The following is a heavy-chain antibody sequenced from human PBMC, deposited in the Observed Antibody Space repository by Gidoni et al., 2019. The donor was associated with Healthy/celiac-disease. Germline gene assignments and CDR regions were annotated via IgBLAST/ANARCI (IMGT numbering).Heavy chain of an antibody. CDR2: IKSKTDGGTT. Sequence: EVQLVESGGGLVKPGGSLRLSWQASGFTFSNAWMSWVRQAPGKGLEWVGRIKSKTDGGTTDYAAPVKGRFTISRDDSKNTLYLQMNSLKTEDTAVYYCTTDMILWYRFGLYWGQGTLVTVSS. V-gene: IGHV3-15*01. CDR1: GFTFSNAW. D-gene: IGHD3-10*01. J-gene: IGHJ4*02. CDR3: TTDMILWYRFGLY.